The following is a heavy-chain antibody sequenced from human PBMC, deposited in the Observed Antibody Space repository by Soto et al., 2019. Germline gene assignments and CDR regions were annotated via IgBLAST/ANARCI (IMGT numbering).Heavy chain of an antibody. Sequence: ASVKVSCKASGYTFTNFHFNWVRQATGQGLEWIGWMNPYGGDTGYAQNFQGRVTMTRXTXXNXXXMXMXXLTXDXTAVYCCASGSPGPADHWGQGTPGTVSP. CDR3: ASGSPGPADH. J-gene: IGHJ4*02. V-gene: IGHV1-8*02. CDR2: MNPYGGDT. D-gene: IGHD2-2*01. CDR1: GYTFTNFH.